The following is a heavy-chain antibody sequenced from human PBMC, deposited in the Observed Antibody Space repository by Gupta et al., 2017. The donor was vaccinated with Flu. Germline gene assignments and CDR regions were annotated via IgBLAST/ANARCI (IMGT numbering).Heavy chain of an antibody. Sequence: QVQLVQSGAEVKKPGASVKVSCKASGYTFTSYYMHWVRQAPGQGLEWMGIINPSGGSTSYAQKFQGRVTMTRDTSTSTVYMELSSLRSEDTAGYYCAREGGIAAAGGGFDYWGQGTLVTVSS. CDR1: GYTFTSYY. J-gene: IGHJ4*02. V-gene: IGHV1-46*01. CDR3: AREGGIAAAGGGFDY. D-gene: IGHD6-13*01. CDR2: INPSGGST.